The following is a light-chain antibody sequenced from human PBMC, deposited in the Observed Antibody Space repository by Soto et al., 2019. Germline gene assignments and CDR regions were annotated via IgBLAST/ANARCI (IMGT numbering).Light chain of an antibody. CDR2: AAS. CDR3: QQYNDWPPT. V-gene: IGKV1-12*01. CDR1: QDISSW. J-gene: IGKJ3*01. Sequence: DIQMTQSPSSVSASVGDRVTITCRASQDISSWLAWFQQRPGRAPKLLIYAASTLQSGVPSRFSGSGSGTVFTLTISSLQPEDFVVYYCQQYNDWPPTFGPGTKVDIK.